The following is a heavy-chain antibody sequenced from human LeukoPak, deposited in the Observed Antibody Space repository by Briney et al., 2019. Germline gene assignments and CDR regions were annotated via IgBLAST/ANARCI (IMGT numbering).Heavy chain of an antibody. CDR1: GFTFTYYG. V-gene: IGHV3-30*02. D-gene: IGHD2-21*02. CDR3: VRDRDWAFDY. CDR2: VRSDGSDK. J-gene: IGHJ4*02. Sequence: GGSLRLSCGASGFTFTYYGMHWVRQAPGKGLEWVTFVRSDGSDKYYADSVKGRFTFSRDNSKNTVYLQMNSLRPEDAAVYYCVRDRDWAFDYWGQGSLVTVSS.